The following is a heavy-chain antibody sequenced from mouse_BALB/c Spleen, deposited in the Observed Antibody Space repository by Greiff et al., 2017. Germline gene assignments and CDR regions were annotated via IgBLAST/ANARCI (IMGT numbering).Heavy chain of an antibody. J-gene: IGHJ4*01. D-gene: IGHD2-2*01. CDR2: ISYDGSN. V-gene: IGHV3-6*02. CDR3: ARELVYYYAMDY. CDR1: GYSITSGYY. Sequence: VQLQESGPGLVKPSQSLSLTCSVTGYSITSGYYWNWIRQFPGNKLEWMGYISYDGSNNYNPSLKNRISITRDTSKNQFFLKLNSVTTEDTATYYCARELVYYYAMDYWGQGTSVTVSS.